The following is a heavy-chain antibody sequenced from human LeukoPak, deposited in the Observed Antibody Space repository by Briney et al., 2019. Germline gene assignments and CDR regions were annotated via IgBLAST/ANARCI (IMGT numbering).Heavy chain of an antibody. Sequence: GGSLRLSCAASGFTFSSYGMHWVRQAPGKGLEWVAVISYDGSNKYYADSVKGLFTTSRDNSKNTLYLQMNSLRAEDTAVYYCARVGGGDRSPNACDYWGQGTLVTVSS. J-gene: IGHJ4*02. CDR1: GFTFSSYG. CDR2: ISYDGSNK. CDR3: ARVGGGDRSPNACDY. D-gene: IGHD2-21*02. V-gene: IGHV3-30*03.